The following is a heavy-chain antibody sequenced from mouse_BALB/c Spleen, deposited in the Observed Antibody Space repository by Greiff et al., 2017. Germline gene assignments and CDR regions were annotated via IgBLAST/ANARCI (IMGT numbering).Heavy chain of an antibody. CDR2: IWAGGST. V-gene: IGHV2-9*02. Sequence: QVQLKESGPGLVAPSQSLSITCTVSGFSLTSYGVHWVRQPPGKGLEWLGVIWAGGSTNYNSALMSRLSISKDNSKSQVFLKMNSLQTDDTAMYYCARESLSYYRTDDYAMDYWGQGTSVTVSS. CDR1: GFSLTSYG. D-gene: IGHD2-14*01. CDR3: ARESLSYYRTDDYAMDY. J-gene: IGHJ4*01.